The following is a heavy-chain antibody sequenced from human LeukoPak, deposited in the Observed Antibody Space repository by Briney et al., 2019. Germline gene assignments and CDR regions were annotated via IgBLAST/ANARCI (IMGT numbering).Heavy chain of an antibody. CDR1: GGSFSGYY. CDR2: INHSGST. CDR3: AGSNPSVMVVAAKDY. D-gene: IGHD2-15*01. V-gene: IGHV4-34*01. J-gene: IGHJ4*02. Sequence: SETLSLTCAVYGGSFSGYYWSWIRQPPGKGLEWIGEINHSGSTNYNPSLKSRVTISVDTSKNQFSLKLSSVTAADTAVYYCAGSNPSVMVVAAKDYWGQGTLVTVSS.